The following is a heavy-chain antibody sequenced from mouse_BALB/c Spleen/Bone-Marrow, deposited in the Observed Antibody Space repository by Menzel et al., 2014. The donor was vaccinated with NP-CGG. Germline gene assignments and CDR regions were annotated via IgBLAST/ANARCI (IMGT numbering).Heavy chain of an antibody. CDR3: ARHAYYDQTEVSFVY. D-gene: IGHD2-4*01. CDR2: ISGGGSYT. V-gene: IGHV5-9-2*01. CDR1: GFTFSSYG. J-gene: IGHJ3*01. Sequence: EVKLMESGGNLVKSGGSLKLSCAASGFTFSSYGMSWVRQTPEKRLEWVATISGGGSYTFYPDSMKGRFTISRDNAKNNLYLQLSSLRSEDTALYYCARHAYYDQTEVSFVYWGQGTLVTVSA.